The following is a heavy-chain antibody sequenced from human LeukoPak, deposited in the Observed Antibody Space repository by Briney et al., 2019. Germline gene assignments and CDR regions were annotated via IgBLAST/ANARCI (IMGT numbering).Heavy chain of an antibody. J-gene: IGHJ4*02. CDR2: ISSSSSYI. D-gene: IGHD1-26*01. CDR1: GFTFSSYS. CDR3: ARDKLAYSGSYGSDFNY. Sequence: PGGSLRLSCAASGFTFSSYSMNWVRQAPGKGLEWVSSISSSSSYIYYADSVKGRFTISRDNAKNSLYLQMNSLRAEDTAVYYCARDKLAYSGSYGSDFNYWGQGTLVTVSS. V-gene: IGHV3-21*01.